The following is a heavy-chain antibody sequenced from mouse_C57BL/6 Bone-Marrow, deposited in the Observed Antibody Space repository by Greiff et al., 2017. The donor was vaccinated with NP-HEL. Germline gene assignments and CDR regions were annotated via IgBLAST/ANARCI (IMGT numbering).Heavy chain of an antibody. Sequence: VKLQESDAELVKPGASVKISCKVSGYTFTDHTIHWMKQRPEQGLEWIGYIYPRDGSTKYNEKFKGKATLTADKSSSTAYMQLNSLTSEDSAVYFCAEPPYYYGSSSWFAYWGQGTLVTVSA. V-gene: IGHV1-78*01. D-gene: IGHD1-1*01. J-gene: IGHJ3*01. CDR1: GYTFTDHT. CDR2: IYPRDGST. CDR3: AEPPYYYGSSSWFAY.